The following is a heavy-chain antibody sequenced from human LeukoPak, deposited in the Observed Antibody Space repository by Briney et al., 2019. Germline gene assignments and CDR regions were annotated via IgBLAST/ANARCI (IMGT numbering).Heavy chain of an antibody. CDR1: GGSISSYY. V-gene: IGHV4-59*01. J-gene: IGHJ4*02. Sequence: SETLSLTCTVSGGSISSYYWSWIRKPPGKRLEWIGYIYYGGSTNYNPSLKSRVTISVDTSKNQFSLKLSSVTAADTAVYYCARDTGYGDPLDYWGQGTLVTVSS. CDR2: IYYGGST. D-gene: IGHD4-17*01. CDR3: ARDTGYGDPLDY.